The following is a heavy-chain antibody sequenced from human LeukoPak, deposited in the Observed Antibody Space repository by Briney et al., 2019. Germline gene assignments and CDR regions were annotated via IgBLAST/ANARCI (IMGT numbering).Heavy chain of an antibody. CDR2: INSDGRST. CDR3: ARVCYYDSSGYYPYAFDI. D-gene: IGHD3-22*01. Sequence: GGSLRLSCAASGFTFSNYWMHWVRQAPGKGLVWVSRINSDGRSTNYADSVKGRFTISRDNAKNTLYLQMNSLRAEDTAVYYCARVCYYDSSGYYPYAFDIWGQGTVVTVSS. CDR1: GFTFSNYW. J-gene: IGHJ3*02. V-gene: IGHV3-74*01.